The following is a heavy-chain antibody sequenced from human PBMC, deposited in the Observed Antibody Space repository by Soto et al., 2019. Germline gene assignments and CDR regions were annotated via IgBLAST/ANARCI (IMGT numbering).Heavy chain of an antibody. J-gene: IGHJ6*02. CDR2: IYYSGST. CDR3: ARAKIHSTHYYYGMDV. V-gene: IGHV4-59*01. Sequence: PSETLSLTCSVSGGAISSYYWSWIRQPPGKGLEWIGYIYYSGSTNYNPSLKSRVTISVDTSKNQSSLKLSSVTAADTAVYYCARAKIHSTHYYYGMDVWGQGTTVTVSS. D-gene: IGHD6-13*01. CDR1: GGAISSYY.